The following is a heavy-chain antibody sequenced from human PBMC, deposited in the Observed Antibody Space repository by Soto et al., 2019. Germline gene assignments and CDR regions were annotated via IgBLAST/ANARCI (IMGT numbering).Heavy chain of an antibody. J-gene: IGHJ6*03. CDR2: INPSGGST. CDR1: GYTFTGYY. Sequence: ASVKVSCKASGYTFTGYYIHWVRQAPGQGLEWVGIINPSGGSTSYAQKFQGRVTMTRDTSTSTVYMEVSGLRSEDTAVYYCARDQEPSTLYYDYYYMDVWGKGTTVTVSS. CDR3: ARDQEPSTLYYDYYYMDV. V-gene: IGHV1-46*03.